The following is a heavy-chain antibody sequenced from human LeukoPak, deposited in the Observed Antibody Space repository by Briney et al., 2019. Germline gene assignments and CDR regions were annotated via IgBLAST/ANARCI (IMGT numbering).Heavy chain of an antibody. J-gene: IGHJ4*02. D-gene: IGHD1-26*01. CDR3: ARDSGSYSGFDY. V-gene: IGHV1-46*01. CDR1: GYTFTSYY. CDR2: INPSTAAT. Sequence: ASMKVSCKASGYTFTSYYMHWVRQAPGQGLEWMGIINPSTAATSYAQKFQGRVTMTRDTSTSTVYMELSSLRSEDTAVYYCARDSGSYSGFDYWGQGTLVTVSS.